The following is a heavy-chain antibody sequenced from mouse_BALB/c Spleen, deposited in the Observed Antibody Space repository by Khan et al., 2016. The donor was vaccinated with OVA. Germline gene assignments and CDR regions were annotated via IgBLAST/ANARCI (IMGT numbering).Heavy chain of an antibody. V-gene: IGHV5-9-3*01. CDR3: ARSLVDYHAMDY. D-gene: IGHD2-2*01. CDR2: ISTGGHYT. J-gene: IGHJ4*01. CDR1: GFIFSSYA. Sequence: EVELVESGGGLVKPGGSLKLSCSASGFIFSSYAMSWVRQIPEKRLEWVATISTGGHYTFYPDSVKGRFTISRDNAKNTEYLQMSSLRSEGPAIYSCARSLVDYHAMDYWGQGTSVTVSS.